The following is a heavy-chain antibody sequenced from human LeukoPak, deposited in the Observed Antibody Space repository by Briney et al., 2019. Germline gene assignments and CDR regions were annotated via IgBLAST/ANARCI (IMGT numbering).Heavy chain of an antibody. CDR3: TCDLNRSDGL. CDR1: GFIFSSYW. Sequence: GGSLRLSCAASGFIFSSYWMTWVRQAPGKGLEWVANIKQAGSENSYVDSVKGRFTISRDNAKNSLYLQMNSLRVEDTAVYYCTCDLNRSDGLWGQGTMVTVSS. CDR2: IKQAGSEN. J-gene: IGHJ3*01. D-gene: IGHD2-8*01. V-gene: IGHV3-7*01.